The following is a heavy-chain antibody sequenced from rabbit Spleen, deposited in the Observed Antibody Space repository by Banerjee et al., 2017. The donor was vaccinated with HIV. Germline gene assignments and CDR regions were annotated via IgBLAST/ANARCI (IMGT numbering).Heavy chain of an antibody. CDR3: ARDSGTSFSSYGMDL. D-gene: IGHD8-1*01. J-gene: IGHJ6*01. V-gene: IGHV1S45*01. Sequence: QEQVLESGGGLVKPEGSLKLSCKASGFDFSTYGVSWVHQAPGKGLEWIGYIDPLFGTTYYASWAKGRFTISKTSSTTVTLQVTSLTAADTATYFCARDSGTSFSSYGMDLWGPGTLVT. CDR1: GFDFSTYG. CDR2: IDPLFGTT.